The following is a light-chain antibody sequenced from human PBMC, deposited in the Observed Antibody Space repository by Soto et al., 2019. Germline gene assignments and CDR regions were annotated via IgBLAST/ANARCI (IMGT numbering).Light chain of an antibody. Sequence: QSALTQPSSASGSPGQSVTISCTGTSSDVGHYNYVSWYQQHPGKAPKLMVYEDGKRPSGVPSRFSGSKSGNAASLTVSGLQAEDEADYYCSSYAGGNRVFGTGTKLTVL. V-gene: IGLV2-8*01. J-gene: IGLJ1*01. CDR2: EDG. CDR1: SSDVGHYNY. CDR3: SSYAGGNRV.